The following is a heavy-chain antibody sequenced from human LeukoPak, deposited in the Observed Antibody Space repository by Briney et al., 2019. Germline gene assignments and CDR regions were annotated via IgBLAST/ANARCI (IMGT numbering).Heavy chain of an antibody. CDR3: ARRGFLRYFDWDP. Sequence: GGSLRLSCAASGFTFSSYSMNWVRQAPGKGLEGVSSISSSSSYIYYADSVKGRFTISRDNAKNSLYLQMNSLRAEDTAVYYCARRGFLRYFDWDPWGQGTLVTVSS. D-gene: IGHD3-9*01. CDR2: ISSSSSYI. V-gene: IGHV3-21*01. J-gene: IGHJ5*02. CDR1: GFTFSSYS.